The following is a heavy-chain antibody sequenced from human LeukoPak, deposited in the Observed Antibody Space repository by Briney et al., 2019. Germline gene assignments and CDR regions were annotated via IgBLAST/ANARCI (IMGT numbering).Heavy chain of an antibody. Sequence: SETLSLTCTVSGGSISSSSYYWSWIRQPPGKGLEWIGEINHSGSTNYNPSLKSRVTISVDTSKNQFSLKLSSVTAADTAVYYCARKSPGGFLNYWGQGTLVTVSS. V-gene: IGHV4-39*07. CDR2: INHSGST. CDR3: ARKSPGGFLNY. D-gene: IGHD2-8*02. CDR1: GGSISSSSYY. J-gene: IGHJ4*02.